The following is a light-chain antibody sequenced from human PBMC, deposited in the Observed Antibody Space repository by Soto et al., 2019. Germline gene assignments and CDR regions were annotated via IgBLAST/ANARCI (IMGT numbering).Light chain of an antibody. Sequence: EIVMTQSTATLSVSPGERATLSCRASQSVSNNLAWYQQKPGQAPRLLIYGASTRATGIPARFSGSGSGTEFTLTVSSLQSEDFAVYYCQQYNTWPRTFGQGTKVEIK. CDR3: QQYNTWPRT. J-gene: IGKJ1*01. V-gene: IGKV3-15*01. CDR1: QSVSNN. CDR2: GAS.